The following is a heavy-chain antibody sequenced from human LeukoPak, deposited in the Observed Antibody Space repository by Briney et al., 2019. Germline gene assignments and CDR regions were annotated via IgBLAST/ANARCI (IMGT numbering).Heavy chain of an antibody. V-gene: IGHV4-4*07. CDR1: GGSISSDY. J-gene: IGHJ5*02. Sequence: SETLSLTCTVSGGSISSDYWSWIRQPAGKGLEWIGRIYTSGSTNYNPSLKSRVTMSVDTSKNQFSLKLSSVTAADTAVYYCARDGPPSSWYTNWFDPWGQGTLVTVSS. D-gene: IGHD6-13*01. CDR3: ARDGPPSSWYTNWFDP. CDR2: IYTSGST.